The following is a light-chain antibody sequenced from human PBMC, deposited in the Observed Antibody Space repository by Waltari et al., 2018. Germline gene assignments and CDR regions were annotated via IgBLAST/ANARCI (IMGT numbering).Light chain of an antibody. CDR1: QSVRSY. CDR2: GAS. V-gene: IGKV3-15*01. J-gene: IGKJ4*01. CDR3: QQYNKWPLLT. Sequence: EILMTQSPATLSVSPGERATLSCRASQSVRSYVAWYQHKPVQTPRLLIYGASTRAAGISTRFSGSGSGAEFTLTISSLQPEDTAVYYCQQYNKWPLLTFGGGIKVEIK.